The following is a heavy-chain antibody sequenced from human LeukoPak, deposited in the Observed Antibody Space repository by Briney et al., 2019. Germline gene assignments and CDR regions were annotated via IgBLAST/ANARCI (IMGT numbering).Heavy chain of an antibody. CDR2: ISWNSGSI. V-gene: IGHV3-9*01. D-gene: IGHD5-12*01. Sequence: GGSLNLSCEASGLPFVDFALPWVRQAPGKGLEGAQGISWNSGSIGYADSVKGRFTISRDNAKNSLYLQMNSLRAEDTALYYCAKGAYGYVLTAPFDYWGQGTLVTVSS. CDR3: AKGAYGYVLTAPFDY. CDR1: GLPFVDFA. J-gene: IGHJ4*02.